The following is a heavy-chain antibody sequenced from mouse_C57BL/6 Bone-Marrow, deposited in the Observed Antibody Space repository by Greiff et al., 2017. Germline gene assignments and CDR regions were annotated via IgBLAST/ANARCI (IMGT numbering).Heavy chain of an antibody. CDR1: GYTFTDYE. J-gene: IGHJ3*01. V-gene: IGHV1-15*01. CDR2: IDPDTGGT. Sequence: QVQLQQSGAELVRPGASVTLSCKASGYTFTDYEMHWVKQTPVHGLEWIGAIDPDTGGTAYNQKFKGKAILTADKSSSTACMELRSLTSEDSAVYYGTNYYGRSFAWFAYWGQGTLVTVSA. CDR3: TNYYGRSFAWFAY. D-gene: IGHD1-1*01.